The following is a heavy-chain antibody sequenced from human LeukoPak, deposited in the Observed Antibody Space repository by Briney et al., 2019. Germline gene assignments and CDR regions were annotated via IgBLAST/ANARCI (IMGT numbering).Heavy chain of an antibody. CDR1: GFSLSTGGMR. J-gene: IGHJ3*02. V-gene: IGHV2-70*04. Sequence: ESGPTLVNPTQTLTLTCTFSGFSLSTGGMRVNWIRQPPGKALEWLARIDWDDDKFYSTSLRTRLTISKDTSKNQVVLTVTNMDPVDTATYYCARAKTNHNAFDIWGQGTMVTVFS. CDR2: IDWDDDK. D-gene: IGHD1-14*01. CDR3: ARAKTNHNAFDI.